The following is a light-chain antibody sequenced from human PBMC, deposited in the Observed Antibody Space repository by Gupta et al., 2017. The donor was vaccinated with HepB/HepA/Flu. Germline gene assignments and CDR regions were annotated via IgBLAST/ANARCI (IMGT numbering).Light chain of an antibody. CDR1: QSVSRSF. V-gene: IGKV3-20*01. J-gene: IGKJ2*01. CDR3: QQYASTPYT. CDR2: GAS. Sequence: EIVLTQSPGTLSLSPGERATLSCRASQSVSRSFLAWYQQKPGQAPRLLVYGASSRATGIPDRFSGSGSGTDFTLTISRLEPEDFAVYHCQQYASTPYTFGQGTKLEIK.